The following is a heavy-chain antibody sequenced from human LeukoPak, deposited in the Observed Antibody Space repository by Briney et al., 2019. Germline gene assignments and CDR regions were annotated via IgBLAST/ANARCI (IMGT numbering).Heavy chain of an antibody. J-gene: IGHJ4*02. CDR1: GYTFTGYY. CDR2: INPNGGDT. CDR3: ARVRGYCSSNSCYVGGFDY. Sequence: ASVKVSCRASGYTFTGYYMHWVRQAPGQGLQWMGWINPNGGDTNYAQKFQGRVTMTRDTSISTAYMELSRLRSEDTAVYYCARVRGYCSSNSCYVGGFDYWGQGTLVTVSS. V-gene: IGHV1-2*02. D-gene: IGHD2-2*01.